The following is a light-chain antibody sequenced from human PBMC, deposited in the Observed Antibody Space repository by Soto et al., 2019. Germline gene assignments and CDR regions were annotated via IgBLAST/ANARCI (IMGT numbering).Light chain of an antibody. J-gene: IGKJ1*01. Sequence: DIQITPSPSTLSASVGDRVTITCRASQTINRWLAWHQQKTGKAPKLLIYEASNLETGVTSRFGGSGSGTEFTLIISSLQPDDLATYYCQQYDSYPWTFGQGTKVEIK. CDR3: QQYDSYPWT. CDR2: EAS. CDR1: QTINRW. V-gene: IGKV1-5*03.